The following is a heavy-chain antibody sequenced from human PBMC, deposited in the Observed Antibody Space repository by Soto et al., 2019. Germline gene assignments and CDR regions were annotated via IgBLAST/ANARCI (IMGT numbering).Heavy chain of an antibody. CDR3: AKDLDGMIVVPKPSLFDY. CDR2: ISGSGGST. V-gene: IGHV3-23*01. Sequence: EVQLLESGGGLVQPGGSLRLSCAASGFTFSSYAMSWVRQAPGKGLEWVSAISGSGGSTYYADSVKGRFTISRDNSKNTLYLQMNSLRAEDTAVYYCAKDLDGMIVVPKPSLFDYWGQGTLVTVSS. D-gene: IGHD3-22*01. CDR1: GFTFSSYA. J-gene: IGHJ4*02.